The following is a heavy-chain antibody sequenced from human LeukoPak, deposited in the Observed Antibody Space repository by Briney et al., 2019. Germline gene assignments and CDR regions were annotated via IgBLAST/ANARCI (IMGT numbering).Heavy chain of an antibody. V-gene: IGHV4-59*01. CDR2: IHYSGST. CDR1: GGSISSYH. D-gene: IGHD6-19*01. J-gene: IGHJ4*01. Sequence: PSETLSLTCTVSGGSISSYHWSWIRQPPGKGLEWIGYIHYSGSTNYNPSLKSRVTISVDTSKKQFSLKVRSLTAADTAVYYCARDRGSGFDYWGQGTLVTVSS. CDR3: ARDRGSGFDY.